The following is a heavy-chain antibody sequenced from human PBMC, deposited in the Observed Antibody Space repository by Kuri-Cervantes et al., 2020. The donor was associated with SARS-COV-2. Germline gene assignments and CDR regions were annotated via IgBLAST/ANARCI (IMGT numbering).Heavy chain of an antibody. D-gene: IGHD3-22*01. V-gene: IGHV4-38-2*02. CDR1: GDSGSISSYY. CDR3: ARVVTNPLDYDSSGSTFDP. CDR2: IYHSGST. J-gene: IGHJ5*02. Sequence: SETRSLTWSVSGDSGSISSYYWGWIRQPPGKGLEWIGSIYHSGSTYYNPSLKSRVTITVDTSKNQFSLKLSSVTAADTAVYYCARVVTNPLDYDSSGSTFDPWGQGTLVTVSS.